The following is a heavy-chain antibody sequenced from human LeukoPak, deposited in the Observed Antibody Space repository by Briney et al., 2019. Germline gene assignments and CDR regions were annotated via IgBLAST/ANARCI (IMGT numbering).Heavy chain of an antibody. CDR2: IYYSGST. Sequence: SETLSLTCTVSGGSISSHYWSWIRQPPGKGLEGIGYIYYSGSTNYNPSLKSRVTISVDTSKNQFSLKLSSVTAADTAVYYCARSCSGGSCFTRGYYYYYMDVWGKGTTVTVSS. V-gene: IGHV4-59*11. CDR1: GGSISSHY. J-gene: IGHJ6*03. D-gene: IGHD2-15*01. CDR3: ARSCSGGSCFTRGYYYYYMDV.